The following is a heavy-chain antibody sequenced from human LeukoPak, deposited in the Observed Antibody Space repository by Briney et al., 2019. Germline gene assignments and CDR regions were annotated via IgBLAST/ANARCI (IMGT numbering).Heavy chain of an antibody. Sequence: ASVKLSCKASGYTFTSYGISWVRQAPGQGLEWMGWISAYNGNTNYAQKLQGRVTMTTDTSTSTAYMELRSLRSDDTAVYYCARGSGWFGESERSFDPWGQGTLVTVSS. CDR2: ISAYNGNT. J-gene: IGHJ5*02. V-gene: IGHV1-18*04. D-gene: IGHD3-10*01. CDR1: GYTFTSYG. CDR3: ARGSGWFGESERSFDP.